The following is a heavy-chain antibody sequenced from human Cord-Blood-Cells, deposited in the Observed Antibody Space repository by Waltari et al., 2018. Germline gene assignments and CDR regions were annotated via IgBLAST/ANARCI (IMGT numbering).Heavy chain of an antibody. V-gene: IGHV4-34*01. J-gene: IGHJ3*02. D-gene: IGHD6-6*01. CDR3: ARGSLGREQLVLDAFDI. CDR2: INHSGST. CDR1: GGSFSGYY. Sequence: QVQLQQWGAGLLKPSETLSLTCAVYGGSFSGYYWSWIRQPPGKGLGWIGEINHSGSTNYNPSLKSRVTISVDTSKNQFSLKLSSVTAADTAVYYCARGSLGREQLVLDAFDIWGQGTMVTVSS.